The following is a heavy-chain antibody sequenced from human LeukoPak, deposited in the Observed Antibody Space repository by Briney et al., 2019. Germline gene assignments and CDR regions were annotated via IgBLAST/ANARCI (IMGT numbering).Heavy chain of an antibody. Sequence: SETLSLTCTVSGGSISSYYWSWIRQPAGKGLEWIGRIYSSGSANYNPSLKSRVTMSVDTSKNQFSLIVISVTAADTAVYYCARDLDWNYADYWGQGTLVTVSS. CDR1: GGSISSYY. D-gene: IGHD1-7*01. V-gene: IGHV4-4*07. CDR2: IYSSGSA. CDR3: ARDLDWNYADY. J-gene: IGHJ4*02.